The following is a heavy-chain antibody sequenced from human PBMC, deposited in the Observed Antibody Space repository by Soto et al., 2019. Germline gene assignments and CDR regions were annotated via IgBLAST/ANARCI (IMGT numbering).Heavy chain of an antibody. D-gene: IGHD2-2*01. Sequence: ASVKVSCKASGYTFTSYGISWVRQAPGQRLEWMGWINAGNGNTKYSQKFQGRVTITRDTSASTAYMELSSLRSEDTAVYYCARNGEYCSSTSCWAYYYYGMDAWGQGTTVTVSS. V-gene: IGHV1-3*01. CDR3: ARNGEYCSSTSCWAYYYYGMDA. CDR1: GYTFTSYG. CDR2: INAGNGNT. J-gene: IGHJ6*02.